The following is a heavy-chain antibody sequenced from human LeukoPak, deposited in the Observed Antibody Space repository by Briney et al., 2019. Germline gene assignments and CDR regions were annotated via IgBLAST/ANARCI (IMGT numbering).Heavy chain of an antibody. V-gene: IGHV1-2*02. D-gene: IGHD6-13*01. Sequence: ASVKVSCKASGGTFSSYAISWVRQAPGQGLEWMGWINPNSGGTNYAQKFQGRVTMTRDTSISTAYMELSRLRSDDTAVYYCFRAAAGFVRGYWGQGTLVTVPS. CDR1: GGTFSSYA. J-gene: IGHJ4*02. CDR2: INPNSGGT. CDR3: FRAAAGFVRGY.